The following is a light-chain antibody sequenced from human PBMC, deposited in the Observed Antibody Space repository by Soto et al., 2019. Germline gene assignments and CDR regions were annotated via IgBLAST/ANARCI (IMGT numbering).Light chain of an antibody. CDR2: KVS. CDR3: MQATHWPWT. Sequence: DVVMTQSPLSLPVTLGQPASISCRSSQSLVSSNGNTFLIWFQQRPGQSPRRLIYKVSNRDSAVPDRFTGSGSGTDFKLEISRVEAGDVGVYYCMQATHWPWTFGQGTKVEIK. V-gene: IGKV2-30*01. J-gene: IGKJ1*01. CDR1: QSLVSSNGNTF.